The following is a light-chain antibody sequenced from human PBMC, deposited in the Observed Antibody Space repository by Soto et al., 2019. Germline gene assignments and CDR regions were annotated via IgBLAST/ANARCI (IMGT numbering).Light chain of an antibody. Sequence: IPITQSPSSVSASVGDRVTITCRASQSISSYLNWYQQKPGKAPKLLIYAASSLQSGVPSRFSGSGSGTDFTLTISSLQPEDFATYYCQQSYSTVWTFGQGTKVDIK. CDR1: QSISSY. J-gene: IGKJ1*01. CDR3: QQSYSTVWT. V-gene: IGKV1-39*01. CDR2: AAS.